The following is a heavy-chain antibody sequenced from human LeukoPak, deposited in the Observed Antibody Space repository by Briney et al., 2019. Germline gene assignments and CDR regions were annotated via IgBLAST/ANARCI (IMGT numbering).Heavy chain of an antibody. J-gene: IGHJ4*02. CDR3: ARAYFPGSGVDERTTVTTFYY. Sequence: GGSLRLSCAASGFTFSSYAISWVRQAPGQGLEWMGRIIPILGIANYAQKFQGRVTITADKSTSTAYMELSSLRSEDTAVYYCARAYFPGSGVDERTTVTTFYYWGQGTLVTVSS. CDR2: IIPILGIA. V-gene: IGHV1-69*04. CDR1: GFTFSSYA. D-gene: IGHD4-17*01.